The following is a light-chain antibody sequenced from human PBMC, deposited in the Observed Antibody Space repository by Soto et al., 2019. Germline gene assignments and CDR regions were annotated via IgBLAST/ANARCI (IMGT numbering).Light chain of an antibody. V-gene: IGKV1-5*01. CDR2: DAS. J-gene: IGKJ5*01. Sequence: DIQMTQSPSTLSASVGDRVTITCRASKNINTWVAWYQQKPGKAPKLLIYDASSLESGVPSRVSGSGSGTEFTLTISSLQPDDFATYYCQQSYSTPITFGQGTRWRL. CDR1: KNINTW. CDR3: QQSYSTPIT.